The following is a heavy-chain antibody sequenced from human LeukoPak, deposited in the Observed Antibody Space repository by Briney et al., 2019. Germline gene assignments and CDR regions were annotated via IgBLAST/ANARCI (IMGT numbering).Heavy chain of an antibody. Sequence: PGGSLRLSCAASGFTFSSYSMNWVRQAPGKGLEWVSSISSSSSYIYYADSVKGRFTISRDNAKNSLYLQMNSLRAEDTAVYYCARDLEDYDSSGYYWGGYFDYWGQGTLVTVSS. V-gene: IGHV3-21*01. CDR2: ISSSSSYI. CDR1: GFTFSSYS. CDR3: ARDLEDYDSSGYYWGGYFDY. D-gene: IGHD3-22*01. J-gene: IGHJ4*02.